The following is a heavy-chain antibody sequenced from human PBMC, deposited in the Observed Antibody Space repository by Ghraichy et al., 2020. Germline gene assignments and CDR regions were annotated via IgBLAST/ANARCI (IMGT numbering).Heavy chain of an antibody. J-gene: IGHJ6*02. CDR3: ARDSKMIAAAGQRYYYYGMDV. Sequence: ASVKVSCKASGYTFTSYGISWVRQAPGQGLEWMGWISAYNGNTNYAQKLQGRVTMTTDTSTSTAYMELRSLRSDDTAVYYCARDSKMIAAAGQRYYYYGMDVWGQGTTVTVSS. V-gene: IGHV1-18*01. D-gene: IGHD6-13*01. CDR1: GYTFTSYG. CDR2: ISAYNGNT.